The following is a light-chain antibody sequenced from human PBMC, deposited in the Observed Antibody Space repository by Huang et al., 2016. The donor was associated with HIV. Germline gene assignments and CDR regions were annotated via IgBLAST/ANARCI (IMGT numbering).Light chain of an antibody. J-gene: IGKJ3*01. CDR2: TAS. Sequence: DIQMTQSPSSLSASIGDRVTITCQASQDISNYLNWYHQKPGTAPKLLIYTASNLETGVPPRFSGSGSGTEFIFTINSLQPEDVGTYYCQEYDNARLFTFGPGTKVHI. CDR1: QDISNY. CDR3: QEYDNARLFT. V-gene: IGKV1-33*01.